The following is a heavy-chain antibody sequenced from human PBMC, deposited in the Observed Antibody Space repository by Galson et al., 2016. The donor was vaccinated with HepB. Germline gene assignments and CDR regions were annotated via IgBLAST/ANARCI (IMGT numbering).Heavy chain of an antibody. J-gene: IGHJ6*02. D-gene: IGHD3-10*01. CDR3: ARDFWFGLGRKYGMDV. V-gene: IGHV3-48*02. Sequence: SLRLSCAASGFTFSSYSMNWVRQAPGKGLEWVSYIRSSSNTIYYADSVKGRFTISRDNAKNSLFLQMKSLRDEDTAVYYCARDFWFGLGRKYGMDVWGQGTTVAVSS. CDR1: GFTFSSYS. CDR2: IRSSSNTI.